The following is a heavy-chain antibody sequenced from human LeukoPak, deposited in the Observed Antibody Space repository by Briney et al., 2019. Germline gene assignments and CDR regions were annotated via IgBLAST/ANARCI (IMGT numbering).Heavy chain of an antibody. V-gene: IGHV1-69*05. D-gene: IGHD2-21*02. CDR1: GGTFRNYA. J-gene: IGHJ4*02. CDR3: ATEVVTAAEEL. CDR2: VIPLFGRA. Sequence: SVKVSCKASGGTFRNYAFNWVRQAPGQGLEWMGVVIPLFGRADYAQKFQGSVTITTDESTSTAYMELSSLRSEDTAVYYCATEVVTAAEELWGQGTLVTVSS.